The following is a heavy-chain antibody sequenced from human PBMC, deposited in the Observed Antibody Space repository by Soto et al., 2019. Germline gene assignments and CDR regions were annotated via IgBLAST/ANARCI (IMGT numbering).Heavy chain of an antibody. J-gene: IGHJ6*02. D-gene: IGHD2-2*03. V-gene: IGHV1-69*06. CDR1: GGTFSSYA. Sequence: ASVKVSCKASGGTFSSYAISWVRQAPGQGLEWMGGIIPIFGTANYAQKFQGRVTITADKSTSTAYMELSSLRSEDTAVYYCARGIGYCSSTSCYPDFYYYYYGMDVWGQGTTVTVSS. CDR3: ARGIGYCSSTSCYPDFYYYYYGMDV. CDR2: IIPIFGTA.